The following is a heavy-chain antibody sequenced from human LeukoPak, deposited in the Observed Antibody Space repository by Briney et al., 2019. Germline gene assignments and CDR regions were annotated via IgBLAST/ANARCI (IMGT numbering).Heavy chain of an antibody. CDR2: IYYSGST. J-gene: IGHJ6*04. Sequence: SETLSLTCTVPGGSISSGDYCWSWIRQPPGKGLEWIGYIYYSGSTYYNPSLKSRVTISVDTSKNQFSLKLSSVTAADTAVYYCAREGDTVGAYYGMDVWGKGTTVTVSS. V-gene: IGHV4-30-4*01. CDR3: AREGDTVGAYYGMDV. D-gene: IGHD1-26*01. CDR1: GGSISSGDYC.